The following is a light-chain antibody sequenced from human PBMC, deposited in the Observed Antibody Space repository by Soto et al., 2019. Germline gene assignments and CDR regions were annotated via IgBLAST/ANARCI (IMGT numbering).Light chain of an antibody. J-gene: IGKJ1*01. CDR3: QQYNNWPRT. V-gene: IGKV3-15*01. CDR1: QSVSSN. CDR2: GAS. Sequence: EIVMTQSPATLSVSPGERATLPCRASQSVSSNLAWYQQKPGQAPRLLIYGASTRATGIPARFSGSGSGTESTLTFSSLQSEDFAVYYCQQYNNWPRTFGQGTKV.